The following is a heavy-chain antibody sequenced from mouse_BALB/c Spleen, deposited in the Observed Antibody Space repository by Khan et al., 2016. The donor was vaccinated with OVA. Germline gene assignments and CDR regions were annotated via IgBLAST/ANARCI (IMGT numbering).Heavy chain of an antibody. Sequence: VQLQESGAELARPGASVKMSCKASGYTFTTYTMHWVKQRPGQGLEWIGYINPSNGYTNYNQKFKDKATLTADKSSSTAYMQLSSLTSEDSAVYYCVRSGAYYRYDGYVDVWGAGTTVTVSS. CDR1: GYTFTTYT. CDR3: VRSGAYYRYDGYVDV. CDR2: INPSNGYT. D-gene: IGHD2-14*01. J-gene: IGHJ1*01. V-gene: IGHV1-4*01.